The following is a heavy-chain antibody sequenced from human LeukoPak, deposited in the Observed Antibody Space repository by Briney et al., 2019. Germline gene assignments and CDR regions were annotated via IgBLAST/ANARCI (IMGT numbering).Heavy chain of an antibody. CDR3: ARDGYSGYESDY. V-gene: IGHV3-21*01. D-gene: IGHD5-12*01. J-gene: IGHJ4*02. CDR2: ISSSSSYI. Sequence: GGSLRLSCAASGFTFSSYSMNWVRQAPGKGLEWVSSISSSSSYIYYADSVKGRFTISRDNAKNPLYLQMNSLRAEDTAVYFCARDGYSGYESDYWGQGTQVTVSS. CDR1: GFTFSSYS.